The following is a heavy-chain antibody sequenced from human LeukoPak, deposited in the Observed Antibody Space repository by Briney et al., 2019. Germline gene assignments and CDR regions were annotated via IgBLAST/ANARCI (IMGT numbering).Heavy chain of an antibody. Sequence: SVKVSCKASGGTFSSYAISWARQAPGQGLEWMGGIIPIFGTANYAQKFQGRVTITADESTSTAYMELSSLRSEDTAVYYCARGTHYGGKPVYFDYWGQGTLVTVSS. CDR1: GGTFSSYA. D-gene: IGHD4-23*01. CDR3: ARGTHYGGKPVYFDY. CDR2: IIPIFGTA. J-gene: IGHJ4*02. V-gene: IGHV1-69*13.